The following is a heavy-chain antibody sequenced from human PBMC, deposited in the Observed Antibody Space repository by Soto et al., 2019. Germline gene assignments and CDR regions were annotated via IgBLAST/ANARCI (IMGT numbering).Heavy chain of an antibody. D-gene: IGHD2-8*02. J-gene: IGHJ4*02. Sequence: PSETLSLTCTVSGGSVSSNSYSWGWIRQSPGKGLEWIGTIYSTDNTYYNPSLLSRVTISVDTSMNEFSLKVNSVIAADTAVYYCARDKITGLFDYWGQGTLVTVSS. CDR1: GGSVSSNSYS. CDR2: IYSTDNT. CDR3: ARDKITGLFDY. V-gene: IGHV4-39*02.